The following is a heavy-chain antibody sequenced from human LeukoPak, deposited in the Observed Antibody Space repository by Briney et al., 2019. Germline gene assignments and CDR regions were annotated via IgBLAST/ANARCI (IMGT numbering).Heavy chain of an antibody. D-gene: IGHD3-22*01. CDR3: AKSSYYDSSGYYREYYFDF. CDR2: ISGSGGST. Sequence: GGSLRLSCAASGFTFSSYAMSWVRQAPGKGLEWVSAISGSGGSTYYADSVKGRFTISRDNSKNTLYLQMNSLRDEDTAVYYCAKSSYYDSSGYYREYYFDFWGQGTLVTVSS. J-gene: IGHJ4*02. V-gene: IGHV3-23*01. CDR1: GFTFSSYA.